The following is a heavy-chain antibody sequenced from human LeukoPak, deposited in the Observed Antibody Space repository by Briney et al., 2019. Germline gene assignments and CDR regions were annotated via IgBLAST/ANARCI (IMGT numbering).Heavy chain of an antibody. CDR2: INPNSGGT. D-gene: IGHD4-23*01. V-gene: IGHV1-2*02. J-gene: IGHJ3*02. CDR1: GYTFTGYY. CDR3: ARDQSPTVVTRDGDAFDI. Sequence: GASVKVSCKASGYTFTGYYMHWVRQAPGQGLEWMGWINPNSGGTNYAQKFRGRVTMTRDTSISTAYMELSRLRSDDTAVYYCARDQSPTVVTRDGDAFDIWGQGTMVTVSS.